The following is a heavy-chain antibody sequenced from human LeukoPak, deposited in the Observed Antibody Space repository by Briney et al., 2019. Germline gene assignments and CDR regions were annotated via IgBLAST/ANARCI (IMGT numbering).Heavy chain of an antibody. Sequence: PSETLSLTCAVYGWSFSGYYWSWIRQPPGKGLEWIGEINHSGSTNYNPSLKSRVTISVDTSKNQFSLKLSSVTAADTAVHYCARRRGSSSWYPPKYYYYYMDVWGKGTTVTVSS. CDR1: GWSFSGYY. V-gene: IGHV4-34*01. D-gene: IGHD6-13*01. J-gene: IGHJ6*03. CDR3: ARRRGSSSWYPPKYYYYYMDV. CDR2: INHSGST.